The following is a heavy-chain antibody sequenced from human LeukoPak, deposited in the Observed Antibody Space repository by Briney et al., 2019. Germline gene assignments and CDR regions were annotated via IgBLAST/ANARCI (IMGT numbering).Heavy chain of an antibody. CDR2: IYHSENT. D-gene: IGHD2-8*01. CDR3: ATVSRGYFDY. V-gene: IGHV4-34*01. J-gene: IGHJ4*02. CDR1: GGSFSGYY. Sequence: SETLSLTCAVYGGSFSGYYWSWIRQPPEKGLEWIGEIYHSENTNYNTSLKSRVTISVDTSRIQFSLKLSSVTAADTAVYYCATVSRGYFDYWGQGTLVTVSS.